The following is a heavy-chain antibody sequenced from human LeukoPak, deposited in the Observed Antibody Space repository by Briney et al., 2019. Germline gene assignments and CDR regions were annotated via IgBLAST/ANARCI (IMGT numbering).Heavy chain of an antibody. CDR1: GFTFSSYD. J-gene: IGHJ3*02. Sequence: PGGSLRLSCAASGFTFSSYDMHWVRQATGKGLEWVSAIGTAGDTYYPGSVKGRFTISRENAKNSLYLQMNSLRAGDTAVYYCARDDGNASFDIWGQGAMVTVSS. CDR3: ARDDGNASFDI. CDR2: IGTAGDT. D-gene: IGHD4-23*01. V-gene: IGHV3-13*01.